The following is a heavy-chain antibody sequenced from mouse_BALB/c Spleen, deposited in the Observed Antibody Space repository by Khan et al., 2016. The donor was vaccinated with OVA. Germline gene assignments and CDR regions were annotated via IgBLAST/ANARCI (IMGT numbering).Heavy chain of an antibody. CDR3: TRSVWAAFAY. CDR2: INPSNGGT. CDR1: GYTFTSYY. J-gene: IGHJ3*01. V-gene: IGHV1S81*02. Sequence: VQLQQSGAELVKPGASVKLSCKASGYTFTSYYIYWVKQRPGQGLEWIGGINPSNGGTYFNEKFESKATLTVDKSSSTAFTPVRSLTARDSAVYDCTRSVWAAFAYWGQGTLVTVSA.